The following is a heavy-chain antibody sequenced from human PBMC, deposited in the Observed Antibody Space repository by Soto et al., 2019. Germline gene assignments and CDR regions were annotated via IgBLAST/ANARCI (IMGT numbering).Heavy chain of an antibody. CDR1: GFTFSSYG. Sequence: GGSLRLSCAASGFTFSSYGMHWVRQAPGKGLEWVAVISYDGSNKYYADSVKGRFTISRDNSKNTLYLQMNSLRAEDTAVYYCAKSPQGDFDWLLPDYYYYYGMDVWGQGTTVTVSS. D-gene: IGHD3-9*01. V-gene: IGHV3-30*18. CDR2: ISYDGSNK. CDR3: AKSPQGDFDWLLPDYYYYYGMDV. J-gene: IGHJ6*02.